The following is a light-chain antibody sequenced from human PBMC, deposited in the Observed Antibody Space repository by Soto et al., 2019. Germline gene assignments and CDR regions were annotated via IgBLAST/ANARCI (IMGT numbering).Light chain of an antibody. CDR3: QSYDSSLSAWV. CDR1: SSNIGAGYD. Sequence: QSVLTQPPSVSGAPGQRVTISCTASSSNIGAGYDVHWYQQLPGTAPKLLIYGNINRPSGVPDRFSGSKSGSSASLAITGFQAADEADYYCQSYDSSLSAWVFGGGTKLTVL. CDR2: GNI. V-gene: IGLV1-40*01. J-gene: IGLJ3*02.